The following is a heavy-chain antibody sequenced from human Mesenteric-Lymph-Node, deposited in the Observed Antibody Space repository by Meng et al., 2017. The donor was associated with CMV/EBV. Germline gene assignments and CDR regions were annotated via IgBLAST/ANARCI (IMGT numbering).Heavy chain of an antibody. CDR1: GGSISSSSYY. J-gene: IGHJ4*02. D-gene: IGHD2-2*01. Sequence: SETLSLTCTVSGGSISSSSYYGGWIRQPPGKGLEWIGRIYYSGSTYYNPSLKSRVTISVDTSTTQFSLKLSSVAAADTAVYYCARVRGGYCSSTSCSLFDYWGQGTLVTVSS. CDR2: IYYSGST. CDR3: ARVRGGYCSSTSCSLFDY. V-gene: IGHV4-39*07.